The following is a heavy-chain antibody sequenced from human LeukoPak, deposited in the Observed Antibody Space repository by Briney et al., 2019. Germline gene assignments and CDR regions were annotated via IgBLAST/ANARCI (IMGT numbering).Heavy chain of an antibody. CDR2: IIPIFGTA. Sequence: SVKVSCKASGGTFSSYAISWVRQAPGQGLEWMGGIIPIFGTANYAQKLQGRVTMTTDTSTSTAYMELRSLRSDDTAVYYSARGSANSWNYRRYNWFDPWGQGTLVTVSS. D-gene: IGHD1-7*01. V-gene: IGHV1-69*05. CDR1: GGTFSSYA. J-gene: IGHJ5*02. CDR3: ARGSANSWNYRRYNWFDP.